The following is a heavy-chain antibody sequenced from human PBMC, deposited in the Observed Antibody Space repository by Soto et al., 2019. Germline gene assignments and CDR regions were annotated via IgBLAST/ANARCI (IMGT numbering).Heavy chain of an antibody. J-gene: IGHJ4*02. Sequence: EVQLVESGGGLVQTGGSLRLSCAASGFTFSSYWMSWVRQAPGKGLEWVANIKQDGSEKYYVDSVNGRFTISRDNAKNSLYLQLNSLRVEDTAVYYCAREKRANGYFDYWGQGTLVTVSS. CDR3: AREKRANGYFDY. V-gene: IGHV3-7*01. D-gene: IGHD6-25*01. CDR1: GFTFSSYW. CDR2: IKQDGSEK.